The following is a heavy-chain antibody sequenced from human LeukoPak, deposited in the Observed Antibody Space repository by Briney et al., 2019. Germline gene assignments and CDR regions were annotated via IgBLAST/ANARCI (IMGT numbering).Heavy chain of an antibody. V-gene: IGHV1-2*06. J-gene: IGHJ4*02. D-gene: IGHD5-12*01. CDR1: GYTFTGHY. CDR3: AREGYSGYGGEKGFDY. CDR2: INPNSGGT. Sequence: ASVKVSCKASGYTFTGHYMHWVRQAPGQGLEWMGRINPNSGGTNYAQKFQGRVTMTRDTSISTAYMELSGLRSDDTAVYYCAREGYSGYGGEKGFDYWGQGTLVTVSS.